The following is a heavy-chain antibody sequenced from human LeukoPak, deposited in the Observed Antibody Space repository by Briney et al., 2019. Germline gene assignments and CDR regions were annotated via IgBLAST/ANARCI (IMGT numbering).Heavy chain of an antibody. Sequence: GGSLRLSCAASGFTLSNAWMSWVRQAPGKGLEWVGHIKSKTDGGTTDYAAPVKGRFTVSRDDSKNTLYLQMNSLKTEDTAVYSCTSEVNYYYYMDVWGKGTTVTVSS. CDR2: IKSKTDGGTT. CDR1: GFTLSNAW. CDR3: TSEVNYYYYMDV. V-gene: IGHV3-15*01. D-gene: IGHD1-14*01. J-gene: IGHJ6*03.